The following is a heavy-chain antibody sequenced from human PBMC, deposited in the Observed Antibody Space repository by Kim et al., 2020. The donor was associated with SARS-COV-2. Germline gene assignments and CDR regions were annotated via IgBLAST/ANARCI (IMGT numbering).Heavy chain of an antibody. Sequence: GGSLRLSCAASGFTFSSYAMSWVRQAPGKGLEWVSAISGSGGSTYYADSVKGRFTISRDNSKNTLYLQMNSLRAEDTAVYYCAKDKLEYYYDSSGYLRSDAFDIWGQGTMVTVSS. V-gene: IGHV3-23*01. CDR3: AKDKLEYYYDSSGYLRSDAFDI. J-gene: IGHJ3*02. CDR2: ISGSGGST. D-gene: IGHD3-22*01. CDR1: GFTFSSYA.